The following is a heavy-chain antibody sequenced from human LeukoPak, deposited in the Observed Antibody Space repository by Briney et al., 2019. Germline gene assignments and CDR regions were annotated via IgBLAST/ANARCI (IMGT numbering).Heavy chain of an antibody. D-gene: IGHD5-18*01. V-gene: IGHV3-30*18. CDR1: GFTFSSYG. CDR2: ISYDGSNK. CDR3: AKDRYSYGCSVLCFDY. Sequence: GGSLRLSCAASGFTFSSYGMHWVRQAPGKGLEWVAVISYDGSNKYYADSVKGRFTISRDNSKNTLYLQMNSLRAEDTAVYYCAKDRYSYGCSVLCFDYWGQGTLVTVSS. J-gene: IGHJ4*02.